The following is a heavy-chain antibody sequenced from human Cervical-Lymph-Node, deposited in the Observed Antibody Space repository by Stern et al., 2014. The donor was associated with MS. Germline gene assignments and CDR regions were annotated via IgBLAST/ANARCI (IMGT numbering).Heavy chain of an antibody. D-gene: IGHD3-22*01. CDR1: GFTFTSSA. J-gene: IGHJ5*02. CDR3: AARANYYDSPGDWFDP. V-gene: IGHV1-58*01. CDR2: TGVGSGNT. Sequence: QLVQSGPEVKKPGTSVKVSCKASGFTFTSSAVQWVRQARGQRLEWIGWTGVGSGNTNYAQKFQERVTITSDISPSTAYMELSSLRSEDTAVYYCAARANYYDSPGDWFDPWGQGTLVTVSS.